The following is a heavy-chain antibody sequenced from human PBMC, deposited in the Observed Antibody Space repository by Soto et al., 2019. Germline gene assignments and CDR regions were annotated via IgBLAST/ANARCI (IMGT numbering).Heavy chain of an antibody. Sequence: SLKVSCKTSGGSLSTNPISWVRQAPGQGLEWMGGTGSGTGPGNHAQKFQGRLTVTADKSTSTVYMELTNLSSEDTAVYYCARRHSGGFFRFFDSWGQGTLVTVYS. CDR1: GGSLSTNP. J-gene: IGHJ4*02. D-gene: IGHD2-15*01. CDR3: ARRHSGGFFRFFDS. V-gene: IGHV1-69*06. CDR2: TGSGTGPG.